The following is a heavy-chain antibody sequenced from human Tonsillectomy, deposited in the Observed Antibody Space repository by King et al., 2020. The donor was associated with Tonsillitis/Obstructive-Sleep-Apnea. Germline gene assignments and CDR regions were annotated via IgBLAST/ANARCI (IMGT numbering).Heavy chain of an antibody. V-gene: IGHV3-30*01. CDR3: ARTMVQEVIIVPDS. J-gene: IGHJ4*02. Sequence: VQLVESGGGVVQPGRSLRLSCAASGFTFSSYALHWVRQGPGKGLEWVTVISGDGSNTFYADSVKGRFTISRDDSKNTLYLQMNSLKPEDTAVYYCARTMVQEVIIVPDSWGQGTLVTVYS. CDR2: ISGDGSNT. CDR1: GFTFSSYA. D-gene: IGHD3-10*01.